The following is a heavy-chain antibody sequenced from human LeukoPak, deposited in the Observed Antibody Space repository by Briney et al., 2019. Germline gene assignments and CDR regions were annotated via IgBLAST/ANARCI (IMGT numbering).Heavy chain of an antibody. CDR1: GYSISSGYH. D-gene: IGHD1-20*01. CDR2: DYHSGST. CDR3: VRFITGSIADY. J-gene: IGHJ4*02. Sequence: PSETLSLTCAVSGYSISSGYHWGWIRQPPGKGLEWLGSDYHSGSTFYNPSLRSRVTMSVDTSQNQFSLMLSSVTATDTAVYYCVRFITGSIADYWGQGTLVTVSS. V-gene: IGHV4-38-2*01.